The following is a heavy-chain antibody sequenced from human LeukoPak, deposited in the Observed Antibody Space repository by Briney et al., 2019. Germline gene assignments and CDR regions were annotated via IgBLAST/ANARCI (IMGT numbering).Heavy chain of an antibody. J-gene: IGHJ4*02. CDR1: GASISSSDGYF. Sequence: SETLSLTCTVSGASISSSDGYFWAWIRQPPGKGPDWIGIIDYRGTAFYNPSLESRVTISVETSNNFFSLKVRSVSAADTAVYYCAREQWELPAWAGPLYYFDYWGQGTLVTVSS. D-gene: IGHD1-26*01. CDR2: IDYRGTA. CDR3: AREQWELPAWAGPLYYFDY. V-gene: IGHV4-39*02.